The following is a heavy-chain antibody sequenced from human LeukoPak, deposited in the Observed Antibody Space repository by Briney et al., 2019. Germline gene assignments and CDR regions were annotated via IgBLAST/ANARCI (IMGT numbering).Heavy chain of an antibody. CDR3: AKQSGKFDY. V-gene: IGHV3-43*02. CDR2: ISADGGST. CDR1: GFNFSNYW. J-gene: IGHJ4*02. Sequence: PGGSLRLSCTASGFNFSNYWMHWVRQAPGKGLEWVSLISADGGSTFSADSVKGRFSISRDNSKNSLYLQMNSLRSEDTAMYYCAKQSGKFDYWGQGTLVAVSS.